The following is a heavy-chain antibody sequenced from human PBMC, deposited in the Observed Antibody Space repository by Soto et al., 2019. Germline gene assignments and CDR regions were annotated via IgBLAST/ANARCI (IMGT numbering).Heavy chain of an antibody. CDR3: AKDQHYDSSGYYAFYYYYGMDV. V-gene: IGHV3-30*18. J-gene: IGHJ6*02. Sequence: VQLLESGGGLVQPGGSLRLSCAASGFTFNIFAMTWVRQAPGKGLEWVAVISYDGSNKYYADSVKGRFTISRDNSKNTLYLQMNSLRAEDTAVYYCAKDQHYDSSGYYAFYYYYGMDVWGQGTTVTVSS. D-gene: IGHD3-22*01. CDR2: ISYDGSNK. CDR1: GFTFNIFA.